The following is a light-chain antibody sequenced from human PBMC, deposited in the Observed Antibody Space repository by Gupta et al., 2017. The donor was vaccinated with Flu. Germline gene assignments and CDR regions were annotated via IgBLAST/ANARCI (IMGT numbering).Light chain of an antibody. J-gene: IGLJ3*02. V-gene: IGLV3-21*02. CDR2: DDT. Sequence: SFVLTQPPSVSVAPGQTATITCGGNNIGSERVHWYQQKPGQAPVMVLYDDTDRPAGLPERFSGSNSGNTATLTITRGEGGDEADCYCRVWYRSSDHRVFGGGTKLTVL. CDR3: RVWYRSSDHRV. CDR1: NIGSER.